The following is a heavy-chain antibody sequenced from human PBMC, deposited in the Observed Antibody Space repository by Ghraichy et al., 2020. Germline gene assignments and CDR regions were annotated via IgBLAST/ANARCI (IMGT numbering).Heavy chain of an antibody. CDR3: AVFNDYGDN. V-gene: IGHV4-34*01. Sequence: SETLSLTCAVYGGSFSGYYWSWIRQPPGKGLEWIGEINHSGSTNYNPSLKSRVTISVDASKNQFSLKLSSVTAADTAVYYCAVFNDYGDNWGQGTLVTVSS. CDR1: GGSFSGYY. D-gene: IGHD3-10*02. J-gene: IGHJ4*02. CDR2: INHSGST.